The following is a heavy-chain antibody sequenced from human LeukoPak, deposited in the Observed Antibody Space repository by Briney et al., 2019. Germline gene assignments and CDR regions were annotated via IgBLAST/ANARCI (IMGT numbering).Heavy chain of an antibody. Sequence: SGPALVKPTQTLTLTCTFSGFSLSTSGMRVSWIRQPPGKALEWLARIDWDDDKFYSTSLKTRLTISKDTSKNQVVLTMTNMDPVDTATYYCARSWEPTYSSRWEYYFDYWGQGTLVTVSS. CDR3: ARSWEPTYSSRWEYYFDY. J-gene: IGHJ4*02. D-gene: IGHD6-13*01. CDR1: GFSLSTSGMR. V-gene: IGHV2-70*04. CDR2: IDWDDDK.